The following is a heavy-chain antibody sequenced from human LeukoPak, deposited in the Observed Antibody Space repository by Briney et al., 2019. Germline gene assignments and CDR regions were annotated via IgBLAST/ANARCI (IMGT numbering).Heavy chain of an antibody. J-gene: IGHJ4*02. CDR3: ARDAYDILTGYYVY. CDR1: GYTFTSYG. CDR2: ISAYNGNT. D-gene: IGHD3-9*01. Sequence: ASVKVSCKASGYTFTSYGISWVRQAPGQGLEWMGWISAYNGNTNYAQKLQGRVTMTTDTSTSTAYMELRSLRSDDTAVYYCARDAYDILTGYYVYWGQGTLVTVSS. V-gene: IGHV1-18*01.